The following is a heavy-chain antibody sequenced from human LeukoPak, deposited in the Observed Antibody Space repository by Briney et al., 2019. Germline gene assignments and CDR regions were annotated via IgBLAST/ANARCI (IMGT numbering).Heavy chain of an antibody. J-gene: IGHJ4*02. CDR2: FDPEDGET. D-gene: IGHD3-10*01. CDR1: GYTLTELS. CDR3: ATGITRSYYFDY. Sequence: GASVKVSCKVSGYTLTELSMHWVRQAPGKGLEWMGGFDPEDGETIYAQKFQGRVTMTEDTSTDTAYMELSSLRSEDTAVYYCATGITRSYYFDYWGQGTLVTVSS. V-gene: IGHV1-24*01.